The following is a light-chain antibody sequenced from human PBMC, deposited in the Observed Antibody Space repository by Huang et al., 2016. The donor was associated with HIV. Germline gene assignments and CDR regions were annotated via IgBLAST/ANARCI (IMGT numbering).Light chain of an antibody. V-gene: IGKV3-15*01. CDR3: QHYNNWPWWT. CDR1: QSVTRN. CDR2: SSS. J-gene: IGKJ1*01. Sequence: EVVMTQSPAILSVSPGERATHSCRASQSVTRNLAWYQQKPGQAPTLLIYSSSTRATGIPARCSGSGSGTEFTLTISSLQSEDYAVYYCQHYNNWPWWTFGQGTKVEIK.